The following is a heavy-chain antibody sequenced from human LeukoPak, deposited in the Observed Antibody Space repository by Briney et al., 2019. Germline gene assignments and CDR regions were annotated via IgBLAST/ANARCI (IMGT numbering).Heavy chain of an antibody. J-gene: IGHJ5*02. CDR2: IYYSGST. D-gene: IGHD3-22*01. CDR1: GGSFSGYY. V-gene: IGHV4-59*01. CDR3: ARATDYYDSSGYTQHPDNWFDP. Sequence: KPSETLSLTCAVYGGSFSGYYWSWIRQPPGKGLEWIGYIYYSGSTNYNPSLKSRVTISVDTSKNQFSLKLSSVTAADTAVYYCARATDYYDSSGYTQHPDNWFDPWGQGTLVTVSS.